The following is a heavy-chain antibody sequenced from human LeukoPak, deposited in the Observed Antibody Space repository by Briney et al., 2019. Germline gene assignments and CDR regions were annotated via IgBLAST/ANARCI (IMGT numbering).Heavy chain of an antibody. CDR3: APTRGLLDIVVVPAVLPGLAFDY. D-gene: IGHD2-2*01. CDR2: IKQDGSEK. CDR1: GFTFSSYW. J-gene: IGHJ4*02. V-gene: IGHV3-7*03. Sequence: HPGGSLRLSCAASGFTFSSYWMSWVRQAPGKGLEWVANIKQDGSEKYYVDSVKGRFTISRDNSKNTLYLQMNSLRAEDTAVYYCAPTRGLLDIVVVPAVLPGLAFDYWGQGTLVTVSS.